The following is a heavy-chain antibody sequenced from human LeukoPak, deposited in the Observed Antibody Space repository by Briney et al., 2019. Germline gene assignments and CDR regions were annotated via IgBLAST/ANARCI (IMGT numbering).Heavy chain of an antibody. Sequence: SQTLSLTSAISGDSVSSNSAAWNWIRQSPSRGLEWLGRTYYRSKWYNDYAVSVKSRITIDPDTSKNQFSLQLNSVTPEDTAVYYCARDKEQWLPTGWFDPWGQGTLVTVSS. CDR3: ARDKEQWLPTGWFDP. V-gene: IGHV6-1*01. CDR2: TYYRSKWYN. CDR1: GDSVSSNSAA. D-gene: IGHD6-19*01. J-gene: IGHJ5*02.